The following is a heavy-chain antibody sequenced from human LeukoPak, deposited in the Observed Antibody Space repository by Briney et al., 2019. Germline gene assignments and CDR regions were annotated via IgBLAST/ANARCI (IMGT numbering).Heavy chain of an antibody. CDR2: MNPNSGNT. CDR3: ARGTGGVSHLGN. D-gene: IGHD2-8*02. V-gene: IGHV1-8*01. Sequence: ATVKVSCKASGSTFTSYDINWVRQATGQGLEWMGWMNPNSGNTGYAQKFQGRVTMTRNTSISTAYMELSSLRSEDTAVYYCARGTGGVSHLGNWGQGTLVTVSS. J-gene: IGHJ4*02. CDR1: GSTFTSYD.